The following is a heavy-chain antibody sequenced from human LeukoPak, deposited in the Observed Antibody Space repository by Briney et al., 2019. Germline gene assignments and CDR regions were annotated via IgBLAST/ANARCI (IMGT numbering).Heavy chain of an antibody. J-gene: IGHJ6*02. CDR1: GGTFSSYA. V-gene: IGHV1-69*13. CDR3: EREAIRLPGDYYYGMDV. CDR2: IIPIFGTA. Sequence: GASVKVSCKASGGTFSSYAISWVRQAPGQGLEWMGGIIPIFGTANYAQKFQGRVTITADESTSTAYMELSSLRSEDTAVYYCEREAIRLPGDYYYGMDVWGQGTTVTVSS. D-gene: IGHD5-12*01.